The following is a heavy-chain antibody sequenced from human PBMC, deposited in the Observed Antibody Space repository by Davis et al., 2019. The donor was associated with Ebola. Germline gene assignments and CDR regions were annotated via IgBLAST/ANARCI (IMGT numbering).Heavy chain of an antibody. V-gene: IGHV1-24*01. Sequence: AASVKVSCKASGYTFTSYDINWVRQAPGKGLEWMGGFDPEDGETVYAQRFQGRVTMTEDTSTDTAYMELSSLRSEDTAVYYCATAKQWLSWFDPWGQGTLVTVSS. D-gene: IGHD6-19*01. J-gene: IGHJ5*02. CDR2: FDPEDGET. CDR3: ATAKQWLSWFDP. CDR1: GYTFTSYD.